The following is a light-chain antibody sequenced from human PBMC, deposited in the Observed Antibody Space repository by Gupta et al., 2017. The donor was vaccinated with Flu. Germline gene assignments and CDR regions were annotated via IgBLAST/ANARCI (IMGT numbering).Light chain of an antibody. CDR2: EVS. J-gene: IGLJ1*01. CDR1: SSDVGNYNR. CDR3: SSYTTSSTYV. V-gene: IGLV2-18*02. Sequence: QSALTQPPSVSGSPGPSVTISCTGTSSDVGNYNRVSWYQQSPGTAPKLMIYEVSNRPSGVPDRFSGSKSGNTAPLTISGLQAEDEADFYCSSYTTSSTYVFGTGTKVTVL.